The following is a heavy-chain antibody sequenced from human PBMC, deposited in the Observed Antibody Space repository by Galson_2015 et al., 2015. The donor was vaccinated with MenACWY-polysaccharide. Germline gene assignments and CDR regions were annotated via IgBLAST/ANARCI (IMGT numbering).Heavy chain of an antibody. Sequence: SVKVSCKASGYTFTGYYMHWVRQAPGQGLEWMGWINPNSGGTNYAQKFQGRVTMTRDTSISTAYMELSRLRSDDTAVYYCARSLGYCSSTSCHGAAAGKYYFDYWGQGTLVTVSS. V-gene: IGHV1-2*02. CDR3: ARSLGYCSSTSCHGAAAGKYYFDY. J-gene: IGHJ4*02. CDR1: GYTFTGYY. CDR2: INPNSGGT. D-gene: IGHD2-2*01.